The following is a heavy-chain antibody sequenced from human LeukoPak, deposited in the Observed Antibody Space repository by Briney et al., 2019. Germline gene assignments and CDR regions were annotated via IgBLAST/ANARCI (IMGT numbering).Heavy chain of an antibody. V-gene: IGHV3-11*04. CDR1: GFTFSDYY. Sequence: PGGSLRLSCAASGFTFSDYYMSWIRQAPGKGLELVSYISSSGSTIYYADSVKGRFTISRDNAKNSLYLQMNSLRAEDTAVYYCARDKGGDILFIEEAIDYWGQGTLVTVSS. J-gene: IGHJ4*02. D-gene: IGHD3-9*01. CDR2: ISSSGSTI. CDR3: ARDKGGDILFIEEAIDY.